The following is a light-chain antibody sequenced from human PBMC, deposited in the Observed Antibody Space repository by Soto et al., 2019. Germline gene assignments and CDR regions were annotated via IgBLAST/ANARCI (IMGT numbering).Light chain of an antibody. CDR1: QTISSW. V-gene: IGKV1-5*01. J-gene: IGKJ5*01. CDR3: QKLFDSPIN. CDR2: AAS. Sequence: DIQMTHSPSTLSGSVLYIVTITFRASQTISSWLAWYQVKPGKAPKLLIYAASTLESGVPSRFSATVSGTEFSLTITSLQPEDFATYYCQKLFDSPINFGQGTRLEIK.